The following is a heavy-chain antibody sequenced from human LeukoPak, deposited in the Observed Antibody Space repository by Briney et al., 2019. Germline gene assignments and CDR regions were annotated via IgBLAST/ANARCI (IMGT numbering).Heavy chain of an antibody. J-gene: IGHJ2*01. D-gene: IGHD3-10*01. CDR3: ARVGTGNWYFDL. CDR2: ISYDGSNK. Sequence: GGSLRLSCAASGFTFSSYAMHWVRQAPGKGLEWVAVISYDGSNKYYADSVKGRFTISRDLSKNTLFLQMNSLRAEDTAVYYCARVGTGNWYFDLWGRGTLVTVSS. CDR1: GFTFSSYA. V-gene: IGHV3-30-3*01.